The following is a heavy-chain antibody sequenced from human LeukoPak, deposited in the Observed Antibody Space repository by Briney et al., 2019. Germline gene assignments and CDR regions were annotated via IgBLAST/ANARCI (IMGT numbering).Heavy chain of an antibody. V-gene: IGHV4-39*07. CDR2: IYYSGST. CDR1: GGSISSSSYY. Sequence: SETLSLTRTVSGGSISSSSYYWGWIRQPPGKGLEWIGSIYYSGSTYYNPSLKSRVTISVDTSKNQFSLKLSSVTAADTAVYYCARDSGVIMWVPSYYYYYMDVWGKGTTVTVSS. D-gene: IGHD3-10*01. CDR3: ARDSGVIMWVPSYYYYYMDV. J-gene: IGHJ6*03.